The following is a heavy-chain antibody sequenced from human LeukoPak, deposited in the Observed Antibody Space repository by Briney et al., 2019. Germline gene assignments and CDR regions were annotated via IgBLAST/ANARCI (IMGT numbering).Heavy chain of an antibody. D-gene: IGHD3-22*01. CDR1: GYTFSSYY. V-gene: IGHV1-46*01. CDR2: INPSGGST. J-gene: IGHJ4*02. CDR3: AGDLGPMDYCDSSGYYYPDY. Sequence: ASVKVSCKASGYTFSSYYIHCVRQAPGQGLEWMGIINPSGGSTSYAQKFQGRVTMTRDTSTSTVYMELSSLRSEDTAVYYCAGDLGPMDYCDSSGYYYPDYWGQGTLVTVSS.